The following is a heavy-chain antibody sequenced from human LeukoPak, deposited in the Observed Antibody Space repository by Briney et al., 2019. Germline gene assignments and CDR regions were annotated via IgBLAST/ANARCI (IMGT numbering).Heavy chain of an antibody. Sequence: GGSLRLSCAASGFIFSDNYMTWVRQAPGKGLEWVSVICSGGSTYYADSVKGRFTISRDNSKNMLYLQMNSLRAEDTAVYYCARRGGYRYGYTSWGQGTLVTVSS. V-gene: IGHV3-53*01. CDR2: ICSGGST. CDR3: ARRGGYRYGYTS. CDR1: GFIFSDNY. D-gene: IGHD5-18*01. J-gene: IGHJ4*02.